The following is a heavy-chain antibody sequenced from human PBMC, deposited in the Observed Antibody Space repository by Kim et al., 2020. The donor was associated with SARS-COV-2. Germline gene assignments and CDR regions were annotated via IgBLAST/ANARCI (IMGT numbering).Heavy chain of an antibody. Sequence: GGSLRLSCAASGFTFSSYGMHWVRQAPGKGLEWVAVIWYDGSNKYYADSVKGRFTISRDNSKNTLYLQMNSLRAEDTAVYYCARDAGGGRGELRFDYWGQGTLVTVSS. V-gene: IGHV3-33*01. CDR3: ARDAGGGRGELRFDY. D-gene: IGHD1-26*01. CDR1: GFTFSSYG. CDR2: IWYDGSNK. J-gene: IGHJ4*02.